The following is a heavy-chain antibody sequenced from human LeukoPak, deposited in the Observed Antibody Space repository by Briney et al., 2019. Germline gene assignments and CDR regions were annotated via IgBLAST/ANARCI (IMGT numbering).Heavy chain of an antibody. J-gene: IGHJ6*02. Sequence: GRSLRLSCAASGFTFSSYAMHWVRQAPGKGLEWVAVISYDGSNKYYADYVKGRFTISRDNSKNTLYLQMNSLRAEDTAVYYCARGIGRGYSYGYYYYGMDVWGQGTTVTVSS. CDR1: GFTFSSYA. V-gene: IGHV3-30*04. D-gene: IGHD5-18*01. CDR3: ARGIGRGYSYGYYYYGMDV. CDR2: ISYDGSNK.